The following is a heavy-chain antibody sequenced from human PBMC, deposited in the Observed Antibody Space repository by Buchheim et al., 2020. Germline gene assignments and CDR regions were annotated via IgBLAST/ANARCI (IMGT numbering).Heavy chain of an antibody. Sequence: EVQLLESGGGLVQPGGSLRLSCAASGFTFSSYAMSWVRQAPGKGLEWVAAISGSGGSTYYADSVKGRCTNSRENAKNTLHLQMNSLRAEDTAVYYCAKDRSYSSRNAHFDYWGQGTL. CDR1: GFTFSSYA. J-gene: IGHJ4*02. D-gene: IGHD6-13*01. CDR2: ISGSGGST. CDR3: AKDRSYSSRNAHFDY. V-gene: IGHV3-23*01.